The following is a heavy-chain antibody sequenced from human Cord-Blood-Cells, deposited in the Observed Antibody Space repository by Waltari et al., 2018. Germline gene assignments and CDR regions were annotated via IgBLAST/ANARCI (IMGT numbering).Heavy chain of an antibody. CDR2: ISSSSSTI. CDR1: GFTFSRYS. CDR3: ARDILTGADAFDI. Sequence: EVQLVESGGGLVQPGGSLRLSCAASGFTFSRYSMNWVRQAPGKGLEWVSYISSSSSTIYYADSVKGRFTISRDNAKNSLYLQMNSLRAEDTAVYYCARDILTGADAFDIWGQGTMVTVSS. J-gene: IGHJ3*02. V-gene: IGHV3-48*01. D-gene: IGHD7-27*01.